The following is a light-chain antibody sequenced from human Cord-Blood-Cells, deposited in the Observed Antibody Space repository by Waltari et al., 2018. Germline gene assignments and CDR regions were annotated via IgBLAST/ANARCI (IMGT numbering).Light chain of an antibody. CDR2: EVS. Sequence: QSALTQPASVSGSPGQSTTISCPGTSSDVGSFNLVPWYQQHPGKAPKLMIYEVSKRPSGVSNRFSGSKSGNTASLTISGLQAEDEADYYCCSYAGSSTYVFGTGTKVTVL. CDR3: CSYAGSSTYV. V-gene: IGLV2-23*02. J-gene: IGLJ1*01. CDR1: SSDVGSFNL.